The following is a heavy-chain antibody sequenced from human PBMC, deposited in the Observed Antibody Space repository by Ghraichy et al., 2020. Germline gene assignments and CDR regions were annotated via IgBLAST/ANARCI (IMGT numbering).Heavy chain of an antibody. J-gene: IGHJ5*02. CDR1: EFIFTDYS. V-gene: IGHV3-21*01. D-gene: IGHD2-21*01. CDR3: VRDHSCTGRNCYTRGWFDH. CDR2: LSNRGAYI. Sequence: GESMNISCAASEFIFTDYSMTWVRQAPGKGLEWVSSLSNRGAYIYYADSVKGRFTISRDNANNSLYLQMDSLRADDTAVYYCVRDHSCTGRNCYTRGWFDHWGQGTLVTVSS.